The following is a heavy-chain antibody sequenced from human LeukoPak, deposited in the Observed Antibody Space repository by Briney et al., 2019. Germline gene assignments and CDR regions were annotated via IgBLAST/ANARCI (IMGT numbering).Heavy chain of an antibody. Sequence: QTGGSLRLSCAASGFTFSSYSMNWVRQAPGKGLEWVSYISSSSSTIYYADSVKGRFTISRDNAKNSLYLQMNSLRAEDTALYYCAKDIVGGVRGVIIHWGQGTLVTVSS. D-gene: IGHD3-10*01. V-gene: IGHV3-48*04. CDR1: GFTFSSYS. CDR2: ISSSSSTI. CDR3: AKDIVGGVRGVIIH. J-gene: IGHJ4*02.